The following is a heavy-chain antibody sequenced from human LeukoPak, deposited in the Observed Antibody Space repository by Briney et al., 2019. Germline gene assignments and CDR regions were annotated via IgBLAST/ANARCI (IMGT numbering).Heavy chain of an antibody. CDR1: GFTFSNYA. J-gene: IGHJ4*02. Sequence: GGSLRLSCATSGFTFSNYAMHWVRQAPGKGLEWVAVISYDGNYKYYPDSVKGRFTISRENAKNSLYLQMNSLRAGDTAVYYCARGSGSNYYFDYWGQGTLVTVSS. CDR3: ARGSGSNYYFDY. CDR2: ISYDGNYK. D-gene: IGHD3-10*01. V-gene: IGHV3-30*14.